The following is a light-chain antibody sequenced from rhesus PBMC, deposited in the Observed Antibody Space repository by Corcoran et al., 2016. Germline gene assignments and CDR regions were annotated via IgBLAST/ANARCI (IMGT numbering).Light chain of an antibody. CDR1: QGISSY. Sequence: DIQVSQSPSSLSASVGDRVTITCRASQGISSYLNWYQQKPGKAPKLLIYYANSLASGVPSRFSGSGSGTEFTLTSSSLQPEDFATYYCQQGNSNPLTFGGGTKVEIK. J-gene: IGKJ4*01. V-gene: IGKV1-32*02. CDR3: QQGNSNPLT. CDR2: YAN.